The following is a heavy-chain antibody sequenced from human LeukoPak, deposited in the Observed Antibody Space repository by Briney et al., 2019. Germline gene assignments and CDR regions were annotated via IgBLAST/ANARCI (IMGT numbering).Heavy chain of an antibody. V-gene: IGHV3-33*01. CDR1: GFTFSSYG. J-gene: IGHJ3*02. Sequence: GGSLRLSCAASGFTFSSYGMHWVGQAPGKGLDWVAVIWYDGSNKSYADSVKGRFTISRGNSKNTLYLQMNSLRAEDTAVYYCARESTAPDAFDIWGQGTMVTVSS. D-gene: IGHD5/OR15-5a*01. CDR2: IWYDGSNK. CDR3: ARESTAPDAFDI.